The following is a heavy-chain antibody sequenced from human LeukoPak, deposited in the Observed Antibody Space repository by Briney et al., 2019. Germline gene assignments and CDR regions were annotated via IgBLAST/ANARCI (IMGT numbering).Heavy chain of an antibody. CDR2: INHSGST. CDR1: GGSFSGYY. V-gene: IGHV4-34*01. D-gene: IGHD5-18*01. Sequence: SETLSLTCAVYGGSFSGYYWSWIRQPPGKGLEWIGEINHSGSTNYNPSLKSRVTISVDTSKNQFSLKLSSVTAADTAAYYCARGWRLLGGYSYGYFDYWGQGTLVTVSS. CDR3: ARGWRLLGGYSYGYFDY. J-gene: IGHJ4*02.